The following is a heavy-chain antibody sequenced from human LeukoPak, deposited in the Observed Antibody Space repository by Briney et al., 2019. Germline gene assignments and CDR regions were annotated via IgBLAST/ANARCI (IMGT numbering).Heavy chain of an antibody. CDR1: GYTFSSYG. CDR3: ARGRGRSSSQYNAFDF. Sequence: ASVKVSCKASGYTFSSYGISWVRQAPGQGLEWMGWISAYNGNTNSAQKLQGRVTMATDTSTSTAYMELRSLRSDDTAVYYCARGRGRSSSQYNAFDFWGQGTMVIVSS. J-gene: IGHJ3*01. D-gene: IGHD2-2*01. V-gene: IGHV1-18*01. CDR2: ISAYNGNT.